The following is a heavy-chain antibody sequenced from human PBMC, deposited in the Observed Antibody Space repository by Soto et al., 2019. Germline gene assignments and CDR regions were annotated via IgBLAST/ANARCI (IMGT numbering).Heavy chain of an antibody. CDR2: INPNSGGT. CDR3: ASAAVTGTAGLDF. Sequence: GASVKVSCKASGYTFSGFYMHWVRQAPGQGLVWMGWINPNSGGTKSAEKFQGRVTMTRDTSISTAYMELSRLTSDDTAVYYCASAAVTGTAGLDFWGQGTQVTVSS. V-gene: IGHV1-2*02. D-gene: IGHD6-19*01. J-gene: IGHJ4*02. CDR1: GYTFSGFY.